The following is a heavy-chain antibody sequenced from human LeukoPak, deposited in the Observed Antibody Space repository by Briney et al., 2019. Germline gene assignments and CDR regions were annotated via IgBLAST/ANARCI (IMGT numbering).Heavy chain of an antibody. D-gene: IGHD2-2*01. J-gene: IGHJ4*02. CDR2: INHSGST. Sequence: PSETLSLTCAVYDGSFSGYYWSWIRQPPGKGLEWIGEINHSGSTNYNPSLKSRVTISVDTSKNKFSLKLSSVTAADTAVYYCARLRRGIVVVPAVKRGFDYWGQGTLVTVSS. V-gene: IGHV4-34*01. CDR1: DGSFSGYY. CDR3: ARLRRGIVVVPAVKRGFDY.